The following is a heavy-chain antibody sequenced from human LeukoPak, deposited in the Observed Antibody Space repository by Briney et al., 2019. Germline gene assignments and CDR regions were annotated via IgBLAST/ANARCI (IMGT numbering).Heavy chain of an antibody. D-gene: IGHD1-1*01. J-gene: IGHJ5*02. CDR3: ARQSLDATTSWFDP. CDR1: GSIFTSYW. V-gene: IGHV5-51*01. Sequence: GAALQISCKCAGSIFTSYWIGWGRPLAGKGEERMGIIYPGDSDTRYSPSFQGQVTISADKYISTSYLQWSSLKASDTAMYYCARQSLDATTSWFDPWGQGTLVTVSS. CDR2: IYPGDSDT.